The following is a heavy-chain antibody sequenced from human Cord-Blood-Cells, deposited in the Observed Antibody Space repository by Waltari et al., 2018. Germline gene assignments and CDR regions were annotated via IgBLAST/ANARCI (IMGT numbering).Heavy chain of an antibody. CDR1: GFSLSTSGMC. V-gene: IGHV2-70*01. CDR3: ARNYGGNAYFDY. CDR2: IDWDDDK. J-gene: IGHJ4*02. D-gene: IGHD4-17*01. Sequence: QVTLRESGPALVKPTQSLTLTCTFSGFSLSTSGMCVSWIRQPPGKALEWLALIDWDDDKYYSTSLKTRLTISKYTSKNQVVLTMTNMDPVGTATYYCARNYGGNAYFDYWGQGTLVTVSS.